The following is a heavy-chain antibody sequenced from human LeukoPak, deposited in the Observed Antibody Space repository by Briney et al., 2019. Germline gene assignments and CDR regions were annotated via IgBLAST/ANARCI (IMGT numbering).Heavy chain of an antibody. CDR1: GGSISSYY. CDR3: ARSEVHRDGMDV. V-gene: IGHV4-59*01. Sequence: PSETLSLTCTVSGGSISSYYWSWIRQPPGKGLEWIGYIYYSGSTNYNPSLKSRVTISVDTSKNQFSLKLSPVTAADTAVYYCARSEVHRDGMDVWGQGTTVTVSS. J-gene: IGHJ6*02. CDR2: IYYSGST. D-gene: IGHD3-10*01.